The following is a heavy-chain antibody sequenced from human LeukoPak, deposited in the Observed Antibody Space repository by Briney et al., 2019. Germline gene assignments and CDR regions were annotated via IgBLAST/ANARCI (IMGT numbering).Heavy chain of an antibody. CDR2: INAYTGNT. CDR1: GYIFNNYV. J-gene: IGHJ4*02. CDR3: ARDRGTAFPPPFDY. Sequence: ASVKVPCKASGYIFNNYVISWVRQAPGQGLEGMGWINAYTGNTNYTQKLQARVTMTRDTSTSTAFMELRSLRSDDTAVYYCARDRGTAFPPPFDYWGQGTLVTVSS. V-gene: IGHV1-18*01. D-gene: IGHD2-21*02.